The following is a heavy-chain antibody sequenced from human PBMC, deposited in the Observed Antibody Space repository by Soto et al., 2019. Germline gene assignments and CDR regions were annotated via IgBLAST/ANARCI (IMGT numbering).Heavy chain of an antibody. CDR1: GFTFSGHS. J-gene: IGHJ4*02. CDR2: ISSSSGSI. V-gene: IGHV3-48*01. D-gene: IGHD2-21*01. CDR3: ARGPGSGDWLIDK. Sequence: PGGSLRLSCAASGFTFSGHSMNWVRQAPGQGLECISFISSSSGSILYADSVKGRFTISRDNAKNSLYLQMNSLRVEDTAVYYCARGPGSGDWLIDKWGQGTLVTVSS.